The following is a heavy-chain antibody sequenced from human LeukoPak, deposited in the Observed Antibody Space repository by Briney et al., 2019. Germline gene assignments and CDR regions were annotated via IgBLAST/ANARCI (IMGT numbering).Heavy chain of an antibody. J-gene: IGHJ3*02. CDR3: ARDGNYVSGRVGAFDI. D-gene: IGHD3-10*01. CDR1: GFTFSDYS. Sequence: GGSLRLSCVGSGFTFSDYSINWVRQAPGKGLEWVSSITSSSGFISYADSVKGRFTISRDNAKNSLYLQMNSLTAEDTAVYYCARDGNYVSGRVGAFDIWGQGTMVTVSS. CDR2: ITSSSGFI. V-gene: IGHV3-21*01.